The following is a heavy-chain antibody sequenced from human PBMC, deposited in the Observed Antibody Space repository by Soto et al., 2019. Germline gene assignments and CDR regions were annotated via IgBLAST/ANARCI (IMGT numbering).Heavy chain of an antibody. D-gene: IGHD1-1*01. CDR2: ITSDGSST. V-gene: IGHV3-74*03. CDR1: GFTFSSYW. CDR3: ARGALERRFGY. Sequence: PGGSLRLSCAASGFTFSSYWMHWVRQAPGKGLVWVSRITSDGSSTTYADSVKGRFTISRDNAKNTLYLQMKSLRAEDTAVYYWARGALERRFGYWGQGTLVTVSS. J-gene: IGHJ4*02.